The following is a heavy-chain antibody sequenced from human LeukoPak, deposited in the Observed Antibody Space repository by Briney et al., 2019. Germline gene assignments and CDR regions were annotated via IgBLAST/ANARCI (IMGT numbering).Heavy chain of an antibody. CDR3: ARSVYYDSSALVPFDY. J-gene: IGHJ4*02. Sequence: PSETLSLTCTVSGGSISSGSYYWSWIRQPAGKGLEWIGRIYTSGSTNYNPSLKSRVTISVDTSKNQFSLKLSSVTAADTAVYYCARSVYYDSSALVPFDYWGQGTLVTVSS. D-gene: IGHD3-22*01. V-gene: IGHV4-61*02. CDR2: IYTSGST. CDR1: GGSISSGSYY.